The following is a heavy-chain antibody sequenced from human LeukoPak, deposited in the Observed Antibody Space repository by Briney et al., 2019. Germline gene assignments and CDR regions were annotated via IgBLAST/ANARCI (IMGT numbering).Heavy chain of an antibody. CDR1: GYTFTSYG. CDR2: ISAYNGNT. Sequence: ASVKVSCKASGYTFTSYGISWVRQAPGQGLEWMGWISAYNGNTNYAQKFQGRVTMTRDTSISTAYMELSRLRSDDTAVYYCARDHSLVVGAFDIWGQGTMVTVSS. CDR3: ARDHSLVVGAFDI. J-gene: IGHJ3*02. V-gene: IGHV1-18*01. D-gene: IGHD3-22*01.